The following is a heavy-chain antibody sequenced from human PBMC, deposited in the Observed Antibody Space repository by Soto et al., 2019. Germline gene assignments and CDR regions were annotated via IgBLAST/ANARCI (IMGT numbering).Heavy chain of an antibody. V-gene: IGHV3-15*01. D-gene: IGHD3-10*01. Sequence: GGSLRLSCAASGFTFSNAWMSWVRQAPGKGLEWVGRIKSKTDGGTTDYAAPVKGRFTISRDDSKNTLYLQMNSLKTEDTAVYYCTTGDYYGSDEPGRTYYYYMDVWGKGTTVTVSS. CDR2: IKSKTDGGTT. CDR3: TTGDYYGSDEPGRTYYYYMDV. J-gene: IGHJ6*03. CDR1: GFTFSNAW.